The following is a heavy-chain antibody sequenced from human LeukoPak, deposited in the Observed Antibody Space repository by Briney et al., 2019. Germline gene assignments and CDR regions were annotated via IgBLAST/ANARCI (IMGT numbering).Heavy chain of an antibody. CDR1: GFTFSSYS. V-gene: IGHV3-48*01. D-gene: IGHD3-3*01. Sequence: GGSLRLSCAASGFTFSSYSMNWVRQAPGKGLEWVSYISSSSSTIYYADSVKGRFTISRDNAKNSLYLQMNSLRAEDTAVYYCARDLSATIFGVVIILDYWGQGTLVTVSS. J-gene: IGHJ4*02. CDR2: ISSSSSTI. CDR3: ARDLSATIFGVVIILDY.